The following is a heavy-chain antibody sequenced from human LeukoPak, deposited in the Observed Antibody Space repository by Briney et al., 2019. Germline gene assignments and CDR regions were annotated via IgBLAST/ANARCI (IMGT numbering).Heavy chain of an antibody. CDR2: INPNSGGT. CDR3: ARDRNIVATISLSFLSY. V-gene: IGHV1-2*02. D-gene: IGHD5-12*01. J-gene: IGHJ4*02. Sequence: VSVKVSCKASGYTFTGYYMHWVRQAPGQGLEWMGWINPNSGGTNYAQKFQGRVTMTRDTSISTAYMELSRLRSDDTAVYYCARDRNIVATISLSFLSYWGQGTPVTVSS. CDR1: GYTFTGYY.